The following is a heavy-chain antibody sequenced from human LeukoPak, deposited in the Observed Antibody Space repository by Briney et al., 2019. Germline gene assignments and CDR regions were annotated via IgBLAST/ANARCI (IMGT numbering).Heavy chain of an antibody. D-gene: IGHD4-11*01. CDR3: ARVGYSNYFDY. CDR2: IVPILGIA. CDR1: GGTFSSYT. J-gene: IGHJ4*02. V-gene: IGHV1-69*02. Sequence: SVKVSCKASGGTFSSYTISWVRQAPGQGLEWMGRIVPILGIANYAQKFQGRVTITADKSTSTAYMELSSLRSEDTAVYYCARVGYSNYFDYWGQGTLVTVSS.